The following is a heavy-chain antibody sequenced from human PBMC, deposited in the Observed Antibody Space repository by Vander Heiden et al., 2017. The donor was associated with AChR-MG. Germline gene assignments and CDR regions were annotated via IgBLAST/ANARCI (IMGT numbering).Heavy chain of an antibody. CDR3: AKAWVVQLWFNDAFDI. D-gene: IGHD5-18*01. V-gene: IGHV3-23*01. J-gene: IGHJ3*02. CDR2: ISGSGGST. Sequence: EVQLLESGGGLVQPGGSLRLSCAASGFTFSSYAMSWVRQAPGKGLEWVSAISGSGGSTYYADSVKGRFTISRDNSKNTLYLQMNSLRAEDTAVYYCAKAWVVQLWFNDAFDIWGQGTMVTVSS. CDR1: GFTFSSYA.